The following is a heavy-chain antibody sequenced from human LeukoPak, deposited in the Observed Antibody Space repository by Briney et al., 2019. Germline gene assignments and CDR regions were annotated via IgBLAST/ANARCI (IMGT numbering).Heavy chain of an antibody. CDR3: ARDQIGAYSSGLNGMDV. Sequence: GASVKVSCKASGGTFSSYAISWVRQAPGQGLEWMGRIIPILGIANYAQKFQGRVTITADKSTSTAYMGLSSLRSEDTAVYYCARDQIGAYSSGLNGMDVWGQGTTVTVSS. J-gene: IGHJ6*02. V-gene: IGHV1-69*04. CDR2: IIPILGIA. D-gene: IGHD6-25*01. CDR1: GGTFSSYA.